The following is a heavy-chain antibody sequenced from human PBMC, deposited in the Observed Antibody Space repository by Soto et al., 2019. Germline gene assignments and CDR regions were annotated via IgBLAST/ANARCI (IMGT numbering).Heavy chain of an antibody. D-gene: IGHD6-6*01. CDR2: IYYSGST. CDR3: ARHDGIAARYYYYMDV. Sequence: SETLSLTCTVSGGSISSYYWSWIRQPPGKGLEWIGYIYYSGSTNYNPSLKSRVTISVDTSKNQFSLKLSSVTAADTAVYYCARHDGIAARYYYYMDVWGKGTTVTVSS. J-gene: IGHJ6*03. CDR1: GGSISSYY. V-gene: IGHV4-59*08.